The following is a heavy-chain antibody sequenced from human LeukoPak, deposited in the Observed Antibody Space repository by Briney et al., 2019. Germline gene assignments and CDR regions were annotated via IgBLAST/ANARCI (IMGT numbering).Heavy chain of an antibody. CDR1: GGSISTSDYY. V-gene: IGHV4-39*01. D-gene: IGHD3-3*01. J-gene: IGHJ4*02. CDR3: GRITIFGVVDY. Sequence: SETLSLTCTVSGGSISTSDYYWTWIRQPPGKGLEWIGSGHYIGTTYSSPALKSRVTMSVDPSKNQFSLKLTSVTAADTAVYYCGRITIFGVVDYWGQGTLVTVSS. CDR2: GHYIGTT.